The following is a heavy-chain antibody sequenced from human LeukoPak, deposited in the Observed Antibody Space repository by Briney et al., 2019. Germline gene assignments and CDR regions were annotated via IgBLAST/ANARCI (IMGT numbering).Heavy chain of an antibody. D-gene: IGHD6-13*01. Sequence: PGGSLRLSCAASGFTFSSYAMSWVRQAPGKGLEWVSAISGSGGSTYYADSVKGRFTISRDNSKNTLYLQMNSLRAEDTAVYYCAKVTSSSWYLNWYFDLWGRGTLVTVSS. CDR3: AKVTSSSWYLNWYFDL. V-gene: IGHV3-23*01. CDR1: GFTFSSYA. CDR2: ISGSGGST. J-gene: IGHJ2*01.